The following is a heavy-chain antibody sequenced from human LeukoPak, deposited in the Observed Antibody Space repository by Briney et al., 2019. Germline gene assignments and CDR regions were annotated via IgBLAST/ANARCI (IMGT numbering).Heavy chain of an antibody. J-gene: IGHJ4*02. D-gene: IGHD3-22*01. CDR2: IIPILGIA. CDR1: GGTFSSYT. V-gene: IGHV1-69*02. CDR3: ARAYYDSSGYLYFDY. Sequence: SVKVSCKASGGTFSSYTISWVRQAPGQGLEWVGRIIPILGIANYAQKFQGRVTITADKSTSTAYMELSSLRSEDTAVYYCARAYYDSSGYLYFDYWGQGTLVTVSS.